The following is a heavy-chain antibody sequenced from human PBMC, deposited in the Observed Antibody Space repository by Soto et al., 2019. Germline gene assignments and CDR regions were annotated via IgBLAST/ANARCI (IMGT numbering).Heavy chain of an antibody. D-gene: IGHD3-22*01. CDR3: AKSLYYYDCSPLDH. CDR1: GFDFEDYA. CDR2: TNSDGTDS. Sequence: PVGSLRISCAAAGFDFEDYAMHWVRQVPGKGLEWVSLTNSDGTDSYYMDSVKGRFTISRDNAKSTLYLQMDRLRPEDTALYFCAKSLYYYDCSPLDHWGQGTLVTVSS. V-gene: IGHV3-43D*04. J-gene: IGHJ4*02.